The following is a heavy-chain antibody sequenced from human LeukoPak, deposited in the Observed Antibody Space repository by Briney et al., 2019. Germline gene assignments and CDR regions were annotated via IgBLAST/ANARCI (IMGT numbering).Heavy chain of an antibody. J-gene: IGHJ5*02. Sequence: SETLSLTRTVSGDSINSHYWNWIRQPPGKGLEWIGYIFSSGKSNYNPSLKSRVAISVDTSKNQFSLKLGSVTAADTAVYYCAGNRNALGDINWFDPWGQGTLVTVSS. D-gene: IGHD2-8*01. CDR3: AGNRNALGDINWFDP. CDR2: IFSSGKS. V-gene: IGHV4-59*11. CDR1: GDSINSHY.